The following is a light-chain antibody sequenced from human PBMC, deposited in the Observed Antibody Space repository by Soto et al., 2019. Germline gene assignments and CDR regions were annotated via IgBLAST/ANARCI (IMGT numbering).Light chain of an antibody. CDR2: WAS. V-gene: IGKV4-1*01. J-gene: IGKJ4*01. CDR3: LQYYGSPLT. Sequence: DIVMTQSPDSLAVSLGERATINCKSSQSVLSSSNNKNYLAWYQQKPGQPPNLLIYWASTRESGVPDRFSGSGSGTDFTLTISSLQAEDVAVYYCLQYYGSPLTFGGGTKLEIK. CDR1: QSVLSSSNNKNY.